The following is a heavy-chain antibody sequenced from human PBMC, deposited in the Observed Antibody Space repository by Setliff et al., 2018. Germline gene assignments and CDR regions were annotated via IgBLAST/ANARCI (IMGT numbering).Heavy chain of an antibody. CDR2: IYTSGST. D-gene: IGHD3-10*01. CDR3: ARADNVLLWFGELFY. V-gene: IGHV4-4*07. CDR1: GGSISNYY. J-gene: IGHJ4*02. Sequence: SETLSLTCTVSGGSISNYYWSWIRQPAGKGLEWIGRIYTSGSTNYNPSLKSRVTMSVDTSKNQFSLKLSSVTAADTAVYYCARADNVLLWFGELFYWGQGTLVTVSS.